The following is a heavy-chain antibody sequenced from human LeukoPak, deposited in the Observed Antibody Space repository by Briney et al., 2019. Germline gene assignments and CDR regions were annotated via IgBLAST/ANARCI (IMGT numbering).Heavy chain of an antibody. V-gene: IGHV3-30-3*01. D-gene: IGHD4-17*01. CDR1: GFTFSSYA. Sequence: GGSLRLSCAASGFTFSSYAMHWVRQAPGKGLEWVAVIPYDGSNKYYADSVKGRFTISRDNSKNTLYLQMNSLRAKDTAVYYCARNYGDSNKYYFDYWGQGTLVTVSS. CDR2: IPYDGSNK. CDR3: ARNYGDSNKYYFDY. J-gene: IGHJ4*02.